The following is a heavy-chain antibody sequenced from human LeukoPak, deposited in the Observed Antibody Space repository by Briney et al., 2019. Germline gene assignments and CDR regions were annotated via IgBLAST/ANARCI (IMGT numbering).Heavy chain of an antibody. J-gene: IGHJ4*02. V-gene: IGHV1-2*02. CDR1: GYTFSGYH. CDR2: INPNSGDT. Sequence: ASVKVSCKASGYTFSGYHMHWVRQAPGHGLEWMGWINPNSGDTKYAQNFQGRVTMTRDTSLSTAYMDLSRLRSDDTALYYCARARKTRNIYGDYVFLFDYWGQGTLVTVSS. CDR3: ARARKTRNIYGDYVFLFDY. D-gene: IGHD4-17*01.